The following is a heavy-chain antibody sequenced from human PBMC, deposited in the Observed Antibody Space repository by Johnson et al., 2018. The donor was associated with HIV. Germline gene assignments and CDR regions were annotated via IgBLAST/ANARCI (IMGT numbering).Heavy chain of an antibody. Sequence: QVQLVESGGGVVQPGRSLRLSCAVSGFTFRTYAMHWVRQAPGKGLAWVAVLSYDGSKEYYVESVKGRLNLSRDSSKNTLYLQMNSLRAEDTAVYYCARVGVSGYDLAAFDIWGQGTMVTVSS. CDR3: ARVGVSGYDLAAFDI. D-gene: IGHD5-12*01. J-gene: IGHJ3*02. V-gene: IGHV3-30-3*01. CDR1: GFTFRTYA. CDR2: LSYDGSKE.